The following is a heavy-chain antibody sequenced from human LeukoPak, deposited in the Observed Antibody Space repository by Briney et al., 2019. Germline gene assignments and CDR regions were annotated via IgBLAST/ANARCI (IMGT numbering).Heavy chain of an antibody. D-gene: IGHD3-3*01. J-gene: IGHJ4*02. CDR2: IPYDGSNK. CDR1: GFTFSSYG. V-gene: IGHV3-30*02. Sequence: GGSLRLSCAASGFTFSSYGMHWVRQAPGKGLEWVAFIPYDGSNKYYADSVKGRFTISRDNSKNTLYLQMNSLRAEDTAVYYCAKDGAADYDFWSGYQYYFDYWGQGTLVTVSA. CDR3: AKDGAADYDFWSGYQYYFDY.